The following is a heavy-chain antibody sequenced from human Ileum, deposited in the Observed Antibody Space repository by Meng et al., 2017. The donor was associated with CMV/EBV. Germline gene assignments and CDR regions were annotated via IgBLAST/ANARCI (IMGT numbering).Heavy chain of an antibody. CDR3: ARGDYQRILFVVTPTPYFDY. J-gene: IGHJ4*02. Sequence: GHRQQWVASLLKPSEPLYLTGAVYSAAFKGYYLSWIRKPPGKGLEWIGEINQSGSTTYNPSLKSRVTMSVDTYRKQFSLKLTSVTAADSAMYYCARGDYQRILFVVTPTPYFDYWSQGTLVTVSS. D-gene: IGHD2-21*02. V-gene: IGHV4-34*02. CDR2: INQSGST. CDR1: SAAFKGYY.